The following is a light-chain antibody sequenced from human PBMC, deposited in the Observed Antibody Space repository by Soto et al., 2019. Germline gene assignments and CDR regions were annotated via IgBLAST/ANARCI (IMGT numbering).Light chain of an antibody. V-gene: IGLV1-51*02. CDR1: TSDIGSNY. CDR2: QNN. CDR3: ATWDSSLSIWV. J-gene: IGLJ3*02. Sequence: QSVLTQPPSVSAAPGQTVSISCSGSTSDIGSNYVSWYQQFSQTAPQLLIYQNNKRPSGIPDRFSGSKSGASATLGITGVQTGDEAAYYCATWDSSLSIWVFGGGTQLTVL.